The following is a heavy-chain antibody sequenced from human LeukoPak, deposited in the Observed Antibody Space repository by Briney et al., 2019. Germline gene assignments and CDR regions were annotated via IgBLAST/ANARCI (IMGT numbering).Heavy chain of an antibody. CDR1: GYSFTSYW. Sequence: GESLKISCKGSGYSFTSYWIGWVRQMPGKGLEWMGIIYPGDSDTRYSPSFQGQVTISADKSISTAYLQWSSLKALDTAMYYCARNGGSSGWYAYSADYWGQGTLVTVSS. D-gene: IGHD6-19*01. CDR2: IYPGDSDT. V-gene: IGHV5-51*01. CDR3: ARNGGSSGWYAYSADY. J-gene: IGHJ4*02.